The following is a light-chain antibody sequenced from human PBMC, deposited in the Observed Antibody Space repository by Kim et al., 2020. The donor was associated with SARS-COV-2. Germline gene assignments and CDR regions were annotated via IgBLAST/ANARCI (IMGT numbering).Light chain of an antibody. J-gene: IGKJ1*01. V-gene: IGKV1-9*01. Sequence: DIQLTQSPSLLSASVGDRVTITCRASQGISNYLAWYQQKPGRAPTLLIYGASTLHSGVPSRFSGSASGTEFSLTISSLQPEDFATYFCQQLRSFPRTFGQGTKVDIK. CDR2: GAS. CDR3: QQLRSFPRT. CDR1: QGISNY.